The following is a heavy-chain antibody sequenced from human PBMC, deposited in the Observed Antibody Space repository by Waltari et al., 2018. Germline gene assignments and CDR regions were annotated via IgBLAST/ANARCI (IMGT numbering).Heavy chain of an antibody. CDR2: IIPIFGTA. V-gene: IGHV1-69*14. Sequence: QVQLVQSGAEVKKPGSSVKVSCKASGGTFSSYAISWVRQAPGQGLECMGGIIPIFGTANDAQKFQGRVTMTADKSTSTAYMELSSLRSEDTAVYYCATDNGGRAPFAWGQGTMVTVSS. J-gene: IGHJ3*01. CDR1: GGTFSSYA. CDR3: ATDNGGRAPFA. D-gene: IGHD2-8*01.